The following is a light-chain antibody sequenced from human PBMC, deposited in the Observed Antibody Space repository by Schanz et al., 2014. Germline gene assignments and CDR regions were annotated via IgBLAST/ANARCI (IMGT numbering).Light chain of an antibody. CDR2: DAS. Sequence: DIQMTQSPSILSASVGDRVTITCRASQSISNWLAWYQQKPGKAPKLLIYDASSLESGVPSRFSGSGSGTEFTLTISSLQPDDFATYYCQQYNSYSTFGQGTKLEIK. CDR1: QSISNW. CDR3: QQYNSYST. J-gene: IGKJ2*01. V-gene: IGKV1-5*01.